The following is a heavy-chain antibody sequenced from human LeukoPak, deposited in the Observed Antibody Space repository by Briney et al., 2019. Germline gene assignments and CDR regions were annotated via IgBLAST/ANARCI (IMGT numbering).Heavy chain of an antibody. V-gene: IGHV4-59*08. Sequence: SETLSLTCTVSGDSISSYHWTWIRQPPGRGLEWIGYVYYSGSTNYNPSLKNRVAISLDTSNNQFSLKLSSVTAADTAIYYCATYTRHCSGGTCYSIDYWGQGTLVTVCS. CDR1: GDSISSYH. D-gene: IGHD2-15*01. CDR2: VYYSGST. J-gene: IGHJ4*02. CDR3: ATYTRHCSGGTCYSIDY.